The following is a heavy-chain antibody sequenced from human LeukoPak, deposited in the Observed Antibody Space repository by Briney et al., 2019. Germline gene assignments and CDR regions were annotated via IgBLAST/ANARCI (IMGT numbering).Heavy chain of an antibody. CDR2: IYSGGST. CDR3: ARDLSDIVVGRPYYGMDV. J-gene: IGHJ6*02. D-gene: IGHD2-15*01. V-gene: IGHV3-66*01. CDR1: GFTVSSNY. Sequence: GGSLRLSCAASGFTVSSNYMSWVRQAPGKGLEWVSVIYSGGSTYYADSVKGRFTISRDNSKNTLYLQMNSLRAEDTAVYYCARDLSDIVVGRPYYGMDVWGQGTTVTVSS.